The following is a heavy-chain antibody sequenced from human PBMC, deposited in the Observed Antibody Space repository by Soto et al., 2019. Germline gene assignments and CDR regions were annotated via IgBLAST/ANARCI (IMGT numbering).Heavy chain of an antibody. D-gene: IGHD6-19*01. V-gene: IGHV3-48*02. CDR1: GFPFSIYS. Sequence: EVQLVESGGGLVQPGGSLRLTCVASGFPFSIYSMNWVRQAPGKGLEWSSYITSDTNTIKYADSVKGRFTISRDNAKNLVYRQMNSLRDEDTAVYFCARSVEGHFDYWGQGTVVTVSS. J-gene: IGHJ4*02. CDR2: ITSDTNTI. CDR3: ARSVEGHFDY.